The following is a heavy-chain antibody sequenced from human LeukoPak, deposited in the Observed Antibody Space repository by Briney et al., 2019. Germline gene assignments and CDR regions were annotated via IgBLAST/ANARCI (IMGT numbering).Heavy chain of an antibody. CDR1: GFTFSSYS. CDR3: SAAGKRSPFDY. CDR2: ISSSSSTI. D-gene: IGHD6-13*01. Sequence: GSLRLSCAASGFTFSSYSMNWVRQAPGKGLEWVSYISSSSSTIYYADSVKGRFTISRDNSKNTLYLQMNSLRAEDTAVYYCSAAGKRSPFDYWGQGTLVTVSS. J-gene: IGHJ4*02. V-gene: IGHV3-48*01.